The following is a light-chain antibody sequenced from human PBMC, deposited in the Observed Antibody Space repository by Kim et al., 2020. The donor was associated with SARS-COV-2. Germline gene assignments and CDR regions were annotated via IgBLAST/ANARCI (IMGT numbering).Light chain of an antibody. CDR2: QNT. J-gene: IGLJ3*02. Sequence: SYELTQTPSVSVSPGQGASISCSGDMLGNKYACWYQQKPGQSPVLVIYQNTKRPSGIPERFSGSNSGNTATLTISGTQAMDEADYYCQAWDSSTSDWVFGGGTQLTVL. V-gene: IGLV3-1*01. CDR1: MLGNKY. CDR3: QAWDSSTSDWV.